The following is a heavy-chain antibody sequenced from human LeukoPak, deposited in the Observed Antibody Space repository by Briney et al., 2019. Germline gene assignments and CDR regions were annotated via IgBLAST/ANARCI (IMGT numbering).Heavy chain of an antibody. CDR1: GYSFTSYW. CDR2: IYPGDSDT. J-gene: IGHJ4*02. CDR3: ARLGFPAGYSSSWSDY. V-gene: IGHV5-51*01. D-gene: IGHD6-13*01. Sequence: GESLKISCKGSGYSFTSYWIGWVRQMPGKGLEWMGIIYPGDSDTRYSPSFQGKVTISADKSISTAYLQWSSLKASDTAMYYCARLGFPAGYSSSWSDYWGQGTLVTVSS.